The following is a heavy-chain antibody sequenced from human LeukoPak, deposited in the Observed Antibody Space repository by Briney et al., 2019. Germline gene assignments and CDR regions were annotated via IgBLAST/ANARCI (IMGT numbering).Heavy chain of an antibody. CDR3: AKAAWLTMVRGHFDY. CDR1: GFTFDDYA. V-gene: IGHV3-9*01. J-gene: IGHJ4*02. CDR2: ISWNSGSI. D-gene: IGHD3-10*01. Sequence: GRSLRLSCAASGFTFDDYAMHWVRQAPGKGLEWVSGISWNSGSIGYADSVKGRFTISRDNAKNSLYLQMNSLRAEDTALYYCAKAAWLTMVRGHFDYWGQGTLVTVSS.